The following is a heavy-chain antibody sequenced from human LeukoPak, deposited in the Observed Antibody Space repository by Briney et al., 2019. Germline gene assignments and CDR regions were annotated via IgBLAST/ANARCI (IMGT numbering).Heavy chain of an antibody. CDR1: GYTFGTHW. D-gene: IGHD5-18*01. Sequence: ASVKVSCKPSGYTFGTHWMHWVRQAPGQGLEWMAIINPSGDFRSYAQKFQGRVTVTRDMSTRTVYMELSDLRPEDTALYYCARGYSYGYNWFDPWGQGTLVTVSS. V-gene: IGHV1-46*01. CDR3: ARGYSYGYNWFDP. J-gene: IGHJ5*02. CDR2: INPSGDFR.